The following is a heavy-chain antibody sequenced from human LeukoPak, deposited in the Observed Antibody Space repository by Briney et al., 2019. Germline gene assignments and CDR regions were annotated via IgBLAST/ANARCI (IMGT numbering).Heavy chain of an antibody. V-gene: IGHV5-51*01. CDR2: IYPGDSET. J-gene: IGHJ4*02. D-gene: IGHD6-19*01. Sequence: GESLNISCKGSGYSFTSYWIGWARQMPGKGLEWMGIIYPGDSETRYSPSFQGQVTISADKSISIAYLQWSSLKASDTAMYYCARRAYSSGWYVGYWGQGTLVTVSS. CDR1: GYSFTSYW. CDR3: ARRAYSSGWYVGY.